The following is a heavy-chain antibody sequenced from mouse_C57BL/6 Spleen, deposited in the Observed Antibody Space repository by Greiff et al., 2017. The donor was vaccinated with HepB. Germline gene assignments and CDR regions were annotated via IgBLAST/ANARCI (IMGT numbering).Heavy chain of an antibody. D-gene: IGHD1-1*01. CDR3: ARGITTVVAPRYFDV. J-gene: IGHJ1*03. Sequence: QVQLQQPGTELVKPGASVKLSCKASGYTFTSYWMHWVKQRPGQGLEWIGNINPSNGGTNYNEKFKSKATLTVDKSSSTAYMQLSSLTSEDSAVYYCARGITTVVAPRYFDVWGTGTTVTVSS. CDR2: INPSNGGT. V-gene: IGHV1-53*01. CDR1: GYTFTSYW.